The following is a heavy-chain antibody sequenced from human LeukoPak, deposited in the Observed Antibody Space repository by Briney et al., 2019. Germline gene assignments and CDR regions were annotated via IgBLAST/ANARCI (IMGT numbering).Heavy chain of an antibody. J-gene: IGHJ4*02. D-gene: IGHD6-19*01. CDR3: AKDRLSGWYFDF. CDR1: GFTFSSYA. CDR2: ISGTGGST. Sequence: PGGSLRLSCAASGFTFSSYAMNWVRQAPGKGLEWVSAISGTGGSTYYADSVKGRFTISRDNSKDTLFLQMNSLRGDVTAVYYWAKDRLSGWYFDFWGQGTLVTVSS. V-gene: IGHV3-23*01.